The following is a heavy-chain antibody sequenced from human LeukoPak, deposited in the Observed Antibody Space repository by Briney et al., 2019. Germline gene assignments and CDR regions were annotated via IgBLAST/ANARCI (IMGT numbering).Heavy chain of an antibody. Sequence: GGSLRLSCAASGFTFDDYAMHWVRHAPGKGLEWVSGISWNSGSIGYADSVKGRFTISRDNAKNSLYLQMNSLRAEDTALYYCAKGLWFGDSTGAFDIWGQGTMVTVSS. D-gene: IGHD3-10*01. CDR2: ISWNSGSI. J-gene: IGHJ3*02. CDR3: AKGLWFGDSTGAFDI. CDR1: GFTFDDYA. V-gene: IGHV3-9*01.